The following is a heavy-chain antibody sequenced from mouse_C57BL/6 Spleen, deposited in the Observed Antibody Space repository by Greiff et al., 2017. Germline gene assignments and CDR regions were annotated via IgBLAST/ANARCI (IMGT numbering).Heavy chain of an antibody. CDR3: ARGDYYVSSNCMDY. CDR2: ISSGSSTI. CDR1: GFTFSDHG. D-gene: IGHD1-1*01. V-gene: IGHV5-17*01. J-gene: IGHJ4*01. Sequence: EVKLVESGGGLVKPGGSLKLSCAATGFTFSDHGMHWVRQAPEKGLEWVAYISSGSSTIYYADTVKGRFTISRDNAKNTLFLQMTSLRSEDTAMYYCARGDYYVSSNCMDYWGQGTSVTVSS.